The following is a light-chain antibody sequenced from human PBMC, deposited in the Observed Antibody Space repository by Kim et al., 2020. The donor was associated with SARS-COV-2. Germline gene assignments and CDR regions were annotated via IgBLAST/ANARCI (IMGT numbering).Light chain of an antibody. CDR1: TSDVGGHDY. CDR2: DVS. J-gene: IGLJ3*02. V-gene: IGLV2-14*03. Sequence: QSVLTQPASVSGSPGQSITVSCTGTTSDVGGHDYVCWYQQHPGEAPKVIIYDVSKRPSGVSDRFSGSKSGNTASLIISGLQTEDEADYFCSSYTTSSTWLFGGGTKVTVL. CDR3: SSYTTSSTWL.